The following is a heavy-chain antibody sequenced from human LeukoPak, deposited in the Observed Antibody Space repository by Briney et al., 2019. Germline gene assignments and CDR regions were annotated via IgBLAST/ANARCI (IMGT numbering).Heavy chain of an antibody. V-gene: IGHV3-23*01. J-gene: IGHJ4*02. D-gene: IGHD3-16*01. CDR1: GFSFGSHP. Sequence: GGSLRLSCAASGFSFGSHPMNWVRQAPGKGLEWVSGITGSGDYTYYIDSVQGRFTISRDNSKNMLFLQMNSLRAEDTAVYYCAKGAFGLPFDYWGQGTLVTVSS. CDR2: ITGSGDYT. CDR3: AKGAFGLPFDY.